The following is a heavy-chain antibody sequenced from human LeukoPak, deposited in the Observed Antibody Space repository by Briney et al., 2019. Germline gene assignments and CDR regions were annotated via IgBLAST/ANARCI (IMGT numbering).Heavy chain of an antibody. J-gene: IGHJ4*02. CDR3: AKEVTGLRRGYFDY. CDR1: GFTFSSYA. CDR2: ISGSGGST. Sequence: GGSLRLSCAASGFTFSSYAMSWVRQAPGKGLEWVSAISGSGGSTYYPDSVKGRFTISRDNSKNTLYLQMNSLRVEDTALYYCAKEVTGLRRGYFDYWGQGTLVTVSS. V-gene: IGHV3-23*01. D-gene: IGHD2-21*02.